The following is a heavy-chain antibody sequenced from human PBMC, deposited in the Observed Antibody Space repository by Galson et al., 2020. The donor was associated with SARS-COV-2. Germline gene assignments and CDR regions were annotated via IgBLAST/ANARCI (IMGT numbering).Heavy chain of an antibody. J-gene: IGHJ6*02. CDR1: GYTFKNYG. CDR3: TRDNWSFFVNRYYAMDV. Sequence: ASVKVSCKASGYTFKNYGIKWVRQAPGQGLEWMAWINSYNGNTNYAQQFQGRLTMTTDTSTSTAYMELRSLRNDDTAVYYCTRDNWSFFVNRYYAMDVWGQGTTVTVSS. V-gene: IGHV1-18*04. CDR2: INSYNGNT. D-gene: IGHD1-26*01.